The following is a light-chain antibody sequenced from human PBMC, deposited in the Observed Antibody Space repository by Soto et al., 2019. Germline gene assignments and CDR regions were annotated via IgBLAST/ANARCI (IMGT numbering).Light chain of an antibody. Sequence: QSVLTQPPSASGTPGQTVTMSFSGTSSNIGSNAVNWFQHLPGTAPKLLIYSNRQRPSGVPDRFSASRSGTSASLAISGLESDDEADYYCTTWDDSLNGRVFGGGTKVTVL. CDR3: TTWDDSLNGRV. CDR1: SSNIGSNA. V-gene: IGLV1-44*01. CDR2: SNR. J-gene: IGLJ3*02.